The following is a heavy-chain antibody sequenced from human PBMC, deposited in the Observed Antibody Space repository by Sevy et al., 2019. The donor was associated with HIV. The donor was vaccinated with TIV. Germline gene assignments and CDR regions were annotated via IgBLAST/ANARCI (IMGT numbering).Heavy chain of an antibody. D-gene: IGHD5-12*01. Sequence: GGSLRLSCAASGFTFSSYSMNWVRQAPGKGLEWVSSISSSSYIYYADSVKGRFTISRVNAKNSLYLQMNSLRAEDTAVYYCARADIVATAAGGFDYWGQGTLVTVSS. CDR3: ARADIVATAAGGFDY. J-gene: IGHJ4*02. V-gene: IGHV3-21*01. CDR1: GFTFSSYS. CDR2: ISSSSYI.